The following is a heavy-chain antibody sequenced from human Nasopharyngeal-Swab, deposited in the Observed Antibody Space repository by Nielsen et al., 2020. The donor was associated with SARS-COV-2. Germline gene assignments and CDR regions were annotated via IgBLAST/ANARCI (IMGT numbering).Heavy chain of an antibody. CDR2: ISYDGSNK. CDR3: ARSHSSSWDY. V-gene: IGHV3-30-3*01. D-gene: IGHD6-13*01. J-gene: IGHJ4*02. Sequence: GESLKISCAASGFTFSSYAMHWVRQAPGKGLEWVAVISYDGSNKYYADSVKGRFTISRDNAKNSLYLQMNSLRAEDTAVYYCARSHSSSWDYWGQGTLVTVSS. CDR1: GFTFSSYA.